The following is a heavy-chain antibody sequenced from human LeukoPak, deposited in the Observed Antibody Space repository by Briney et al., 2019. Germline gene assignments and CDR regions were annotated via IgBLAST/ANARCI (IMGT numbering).Heavy chain of an antibody. CDR1: GFTFSSYA. D-gene: IGHD3-10*01. J-gene: IGHJ5*02. CDR3: ARAVNYGSGISVHWFDP. CDR2: INSDGSST. Sequence: GGSLRLSCAASGFTFSSYAMSWVRQAPGKGLVWVSRINSDGSSTSYADSVKGRFTISRDNAKNTLHLQMNSLRAEDTAVYYCARAVNYGSGISVHWFDPWGQGTLVTVPS. V-gene: IGHV3-74*01.